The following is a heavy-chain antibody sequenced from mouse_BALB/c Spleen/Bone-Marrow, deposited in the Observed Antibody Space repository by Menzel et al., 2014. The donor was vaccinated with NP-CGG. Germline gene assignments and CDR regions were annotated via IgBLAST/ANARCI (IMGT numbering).Heavy chain of an antibody. J-gene: IGHJ2*01. D-gene: IGHD1-1*01. CDR2: INPDSRTI. CDR1: GFDLSRYW. V-gene: IGHV4-1*02. CDR3: ARPDYYGYLNY. Sequence: EVQLQQSGGGLVQPGGSLKLSCAASGFDLSRYWMSWVRQAPGKGLEWIGEINPDSRTINYSPSLKDKFIISRDNAKNTLCLRLNKVRSEDTALYYCARPDYYGYLNYWGQGTTLTVSS.